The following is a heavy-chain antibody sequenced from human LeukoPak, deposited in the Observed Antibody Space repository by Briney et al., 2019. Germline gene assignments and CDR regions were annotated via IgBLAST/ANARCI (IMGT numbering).Heavy chain of an antibody. D-gene: IGHD3-10*01. J-gene: IGHJ4*02. CDR3: TRDPAHEEVRGIFIPYFDS. Sequence: ASLKVSCKASGYTFTSYGISWVRQAPGQGLEWMGWISANSGYTNYAQNLQGRLTMTTDTSTSTAYMELRSLRSDDTAMYYCTRDPAHEEVRGIFIPYFDSWGQGTLVTVSS. V-gene: IGHV1-18*01. CDR2: ISANSGYT. CDR1: GYTFTSYG.